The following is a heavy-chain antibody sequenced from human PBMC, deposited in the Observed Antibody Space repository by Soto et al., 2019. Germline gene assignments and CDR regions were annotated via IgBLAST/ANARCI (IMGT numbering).Heavy chain of an antibody. CDR2: ISYDGSNK. Sequence: QPAGSLRLSCAASGFTFNSYGMHWIRQAPGKGLEWVAVISYDGSNKYYADSVKGRFTISRDNSKNTLYLQMNSLRVEDTAVYYCARRLAGFDYWGQGTLVTVSS. CDR3: ARRLAGFDY. J-gene: IGHJ4*02. V-gene: IGHV3-30*19. CDR1: GFTFNSYG.